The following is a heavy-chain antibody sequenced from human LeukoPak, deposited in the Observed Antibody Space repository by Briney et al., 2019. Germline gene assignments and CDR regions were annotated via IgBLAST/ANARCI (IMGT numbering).Heavy chain of an antibody. J-gene: IGHJ4*02. V-gene: IGHV1-8*01. CDR1: GFTFTTHD. CDR3: ARGDSSGYYYVDY. CDR2: MNPGSGDT. D-gene: IGHD3-22*01. Sequence: ASVKVSCKTSGFTFTTHDINWVRQATGKGLEWMGWMNPGSGDTGYEQKFQGRVTMTRNTSISTAYMELSSLRSEDTAVYYCARGDSSGYYYVDYWGQGTLVTVSS.